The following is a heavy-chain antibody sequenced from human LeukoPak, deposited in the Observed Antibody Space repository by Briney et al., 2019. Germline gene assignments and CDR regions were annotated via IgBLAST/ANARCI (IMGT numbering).Heavy chain of an antibody. D-gene: IGHD5-18*01. V-gene: IGHV1-2*02. CDR2: INPNSGGT. CDR3: ARDTATTRGPWVYFDY. Sequence: GASVRVSCKASGYTFTGYYMHWARQAPGQGLEWMGWINPNSGGTNYAQKFQGRVTMTRDTSISTAYMELSRLRSDDTAVYYCARDTATTRGPWVYFDYWGQGTLVTVSS. J-gene: IGHJ4*02. CDR1: GYTFTGYY.